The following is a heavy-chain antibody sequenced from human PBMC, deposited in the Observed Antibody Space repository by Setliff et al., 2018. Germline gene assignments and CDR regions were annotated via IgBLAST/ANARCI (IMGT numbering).Heavy chain of an antibody. Sequence: SVKVSCKASGGTFSNYGITWVRQAPGQGLEWMGGIIPMFRSGNYPQRFQGRVTITADESTSTVYMELTSLRVEDTAVYYCARGKLDVVAAGGKFCAMDVWGQGTAVTV. D-gene: IGHD6-13*01. CDR3: ARGKLDVVAAGGKFCAMDV. CDR1: GGTFSNYG. CDR2: IIPMFRSG. V-gene: IGHV1-69*13. J-gene: IGHJ6*02.